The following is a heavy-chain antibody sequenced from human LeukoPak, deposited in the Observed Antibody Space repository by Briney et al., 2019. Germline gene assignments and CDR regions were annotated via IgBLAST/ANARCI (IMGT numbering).Heavy chain of an antibody. CDR1: GFTFSSYG. CDR2: IYSDGNT. Sequence: QPGGTLRLSCAASGFTFSSYGMSWVRQAPGKGLEWVSVIYSDGNTYYADSVKGRFTISRDISKNTVYLQMNSLRAEDTAVYYCVRSSWDYWGQGILVTVSS. CDR3: VRSSWDY. D-gene: IGHD2-15*01. J-gene: IGHJ4*02. V-gene: IGHV3-66*01.